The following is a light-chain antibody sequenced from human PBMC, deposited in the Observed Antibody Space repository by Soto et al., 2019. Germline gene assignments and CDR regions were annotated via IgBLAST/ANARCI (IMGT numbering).Light chain of an antibody. CDR1: QSVLYNSNNKNY. CDR3: QRYYGTPFT. Sequence: DIVMTQSPDSLAVSLGERATINCKSSQSVLYNSNNKNYVTWYQQKPGQPPKLLIYWAYTRESGVPDRCSGSGSGTDFDLTISSRRAEDVVVYYCQRYYGTPFTFGQGTKLEIK. J-gene: IGKJ2*01. CDR2: WAY. V-gene: IGKV4-1*01.